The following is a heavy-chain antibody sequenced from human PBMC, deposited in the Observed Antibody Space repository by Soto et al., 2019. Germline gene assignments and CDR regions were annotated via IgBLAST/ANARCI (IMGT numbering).Heavy chain of an antibody. J-gene: IGHJ6*02. D-gene: IGHD4-17*01. Sequence: QVQLVQSGAEVKKPGSSVKVSSKASGGTFSSYTISWVRQAPGQGLEWMGRIIPILSIANYAQKFQSRVTITADKSTSTAYMELSSLRSEDTAVYYCAREPDYGDLDYYGMDVWGQGTTVTVS. V-gene: IGHV1-69*08. CDR1: GGTFSSYT. CDR3: AREPDYGDLDYYGMDV. CDR2: IIPILSIA.